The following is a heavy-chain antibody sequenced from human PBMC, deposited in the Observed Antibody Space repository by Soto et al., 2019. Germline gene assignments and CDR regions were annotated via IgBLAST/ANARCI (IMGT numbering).Heavy chain of an antibody. D-gene: IGHD3-22*01. V-gene: IGHV1-2*02. CDR1: GYTFTGYY. Sequence: ASVKVSCKASGYTFTGYYMRWVQQAPGQGLEWMGWINPNSGGTNYAQKFQGRVTMTRDTSISTAYMELSRLRSDDTAVYYCAREYDSSGYYYGPLYYGMDVWGQGTTVTVSS. CDR3: AREYDSSGYYYGPLYYGMDV. J-gene: IGHJ6*02. CDR2: INPNSGGT.